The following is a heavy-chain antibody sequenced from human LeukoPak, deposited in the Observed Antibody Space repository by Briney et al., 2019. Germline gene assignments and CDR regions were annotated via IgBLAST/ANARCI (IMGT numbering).Heavy chain of an antibody. V-gene: IGHV3-23*01. CDR3: AKGRRDGYNFDFDY. Sequence: GGSLRLSCAASGFTFSNAWMSWVRQAPGKGLEWVSTTSGGGGSTYYADSVKGRFTISRDNSKNTLYLQMNSLRAEDTAVYYCAKGRRDGYNFDFDYWGQGTLVTVSS. CDR1: GFTFSNAW. D-gene: IGHD5-24*01. J-gene: IGHJ4*02. CDR2: TSGGGGST.